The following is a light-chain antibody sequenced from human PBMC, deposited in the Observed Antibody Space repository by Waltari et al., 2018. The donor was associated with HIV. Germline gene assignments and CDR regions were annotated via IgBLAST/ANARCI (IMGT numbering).Light chain of an antibody. V-gene: IGLV2-11*01. CDR2: DVS. Sequence: QSALTQPRSVSGSPGQSVTISCTGTSSDVGPYNYVSRYQQHPEHPGNAPGLMIYDVSKRPSGVPDRFSGSKSGNTASLTISELQAEDEADYHCCAYAGSYTGVFGGGTKLTVL. J-gene: IGLJ3*02. CDR3: CAYAGSYTGV. CDR1: SSDVGPYNY.